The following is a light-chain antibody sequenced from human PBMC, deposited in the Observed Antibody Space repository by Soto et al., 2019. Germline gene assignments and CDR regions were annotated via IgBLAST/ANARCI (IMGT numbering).Light chain of an antibody. Sequence: DIQMTQSPSSLSASVGDRVTITCRASQSISSYLNWYQQKPGKAPKLLIYAASSLQSGVPSRFSGSGSGTDFTLTISSLQPEDFATYYCQQSYSTPPITCGQGTRRAIK. CDR1: QSISSY. CDR3: QQSYSTPPIT. V-gene: IGKV1-39*01. J-gene: IGKJ5*01. CDR2: AAS.